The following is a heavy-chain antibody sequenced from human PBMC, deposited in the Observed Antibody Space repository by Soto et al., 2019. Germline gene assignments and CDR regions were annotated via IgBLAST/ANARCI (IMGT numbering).Heavy chain of an antibody. CDR1: GFSLSNARMG. CDR3: ARIGVRGVRENYYYYMDV. V-gene: IGHV2-26*01. J-gene: IGHJ6*03. D-gene: IGHD3-10*01. Sequence: SGPTLVNPTETLTLTFTVSGFSLSNARMGVSWIRQPPGKALEWLAHIFSNDEKSYSTSLKSRLTISKDTSKSQVVLTMTNMDPVDTATYYCARIGVRGVRENYYYYMDVWGKGTTVTVSS. CDR2: IFSNDEK.